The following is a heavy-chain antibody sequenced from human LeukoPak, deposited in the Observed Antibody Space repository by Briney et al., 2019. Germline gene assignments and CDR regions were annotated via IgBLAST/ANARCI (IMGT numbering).Heavy chain of an antibody. CDR3: ARVGATRAFDI. D-gene: IGHD1-26*01. J-gene: IGHJ3*02. V-gene: IGHV3-74*01. CDR1: GFTFSSHW. Sequence: GGSLRLSCAASGFTFSSHWMRWVRQAPGKGLVWVSRINSDGSSISYADSVKGRFTISRDNAKNSLYLQMNSLRAEDTAVYYCARVGATRAFDIWGQGTMVTVSS. CDR2: INSDGSSI.